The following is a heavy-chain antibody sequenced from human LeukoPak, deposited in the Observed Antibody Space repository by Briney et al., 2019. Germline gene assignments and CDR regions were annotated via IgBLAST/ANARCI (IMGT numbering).Heavy chain of an antibody. CDR3: ATGPRPVGATTFNY. Sequence: SVKVSCKASGGTFSSYAISWVRQAPGQGLEWMGGIIPIFGTANYAQKFQGRVTITADESTSTAYMELSSLRSEDTAVYYCATGPRPVGATTFNYWGQGTLVTVSS. J-gene: IGHJ4*02. CDR2: IIPIFGTA. CDR1: GGTFSSYA. V-gene: IGHV1-69*13. D-gene: IGHD1-26*01.